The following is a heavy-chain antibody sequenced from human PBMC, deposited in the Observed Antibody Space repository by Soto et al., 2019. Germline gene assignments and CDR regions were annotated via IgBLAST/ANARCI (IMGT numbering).Heavy chain of an antibody. D-gene: IGHD6-13*01. Sequence: PGESLKISCEASGYSLTNYWIGWVRQMPGKGLEWMGIIYPADSDTRYSPSFQGQVTISADKSISTAYLQWSSLKASDTAMYYCATYTVAAAATYGMDVWGQGTKVTVSS. J-gene: IGHJ6*02. CDR1: GYSLTNYW. CDR2: IYPADSDT. V-gene: IGHV5-51*01. CDR3: ATYTVAAAATYGMDV.